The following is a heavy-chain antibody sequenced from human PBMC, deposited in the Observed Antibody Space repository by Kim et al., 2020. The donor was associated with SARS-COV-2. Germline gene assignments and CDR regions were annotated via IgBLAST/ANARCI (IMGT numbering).Heavy chain of an antibody. CDR1: GGSFSGYY. D-gene: IGHD3-22*01. CDR3: ARGGYYDSSGYYNCTADY. V-gene: IGHV4-34*01. J-gene: IGHJ4*02. Sequence: SETLSLTCAVYGGSFSGYYWSWILQPPGEGLEWIGEINHSGSTNYNPSLKSRVTISVDTSKNQFSLKLSSVTAADTAVYYCARGGYYDSSGYYNCTADYWGQGTLVTVSS. CDR2: INHSGST.